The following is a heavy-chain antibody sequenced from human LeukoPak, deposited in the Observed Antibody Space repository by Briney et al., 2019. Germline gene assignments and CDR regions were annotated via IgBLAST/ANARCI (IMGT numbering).Heavy chain of an antibody. V-gene: IGHV3-33*01. J-gene: IGHJ4*01. CDR2: MWYDGSNK. D-gene: IGHD6-19*01. CDR3: ARDPGVRWLVGFDY. CDR1: GFTFSSYG. Sequence: GRSLRLSCAASGFTFSSYGMHWVRQAPGKGLEWVAVMWYDGSNKYYADSVKGRFTISRDNSKNTLYLQMDSLRVEDTAVYYCARDPGVRWLVGFDYWGHGTLVTVSS.